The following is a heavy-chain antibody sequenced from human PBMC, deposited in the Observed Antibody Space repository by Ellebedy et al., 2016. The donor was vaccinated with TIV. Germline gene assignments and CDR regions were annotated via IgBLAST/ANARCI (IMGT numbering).Heavy chain of an antibody. CDR3: VKEGGNGDHPTTFDC. D-gene: IGHD4-17*01. Sequence: GESLKISCAASGFTFSSYAISWVRQAPGKGLEWVSTISGSGGNTYYADSVKGRFTISRDNSKNTLYLQMNSLRAEDTALYYCVKEGGNGDHPTTFDCWGHGTLVTVSS. CDR1: GFTFSSYA. V-gene: IGHV3-23*01. CDR2: ISGSGGNT. J-gene: IGHJ4*01.